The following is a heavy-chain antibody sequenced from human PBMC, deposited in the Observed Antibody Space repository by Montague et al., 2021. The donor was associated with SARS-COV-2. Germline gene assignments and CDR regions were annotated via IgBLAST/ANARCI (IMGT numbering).Heavy chain of an antibody. J-gene: IGHJ4*03. CDR1: GGSIRSYY. CDR2: INSRVNS. D-gene: IGHD1-1*01. V-gene: IGHV4-59*01. CDR3: ARGRRWNDFSALDI. Sequence: SETLSLTCNVSGGSIRSYYWSWIRQPPGEALEWLASINSRVNSYHNPSLKSRVFISIDPSKNKFNLELSSVTPADTAVYYCARGRRWNDFSALDIWGQGTVVTVSS.